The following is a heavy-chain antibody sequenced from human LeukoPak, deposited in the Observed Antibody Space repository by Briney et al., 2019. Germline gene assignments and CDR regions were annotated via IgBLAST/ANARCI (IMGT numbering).Heavy chain of an antibody. D-gene: IGHD3-3*01. V-gene: IGHV4-34*01. Sequence: SETLSLTCAVYGGSFSGYYWSWIRQPPGKGLEWIGEINHSGSTNYNPSLKSRVTISVDTSKNQFSLKLSSVTAADTAVYYCARGGREGDFWSGYYYYYYMDVWGKGTTVTLSS. CDR1: GGSFSGYY. CDR2: INHSGST. CDR3: ARGGREGDFWSGYYYYYYMDV. J-gene: IGHJ6*03.